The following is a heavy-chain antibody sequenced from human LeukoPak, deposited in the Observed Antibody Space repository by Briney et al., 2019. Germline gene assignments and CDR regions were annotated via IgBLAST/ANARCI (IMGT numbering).Heavy chain of an antibody. CDR3: ARRMVRGVKSWFDP. J-gene: IGHJ5*02. V-gene: IGHV4-59*08. D-gene: IGHD3-10*01. Sequence: PSETLSLTCTVSAGSITSYYWSCVRQPPGKGLEWVGYIYYSGRTNYNPTLKSRVTISVDTSKNQFSLKLRSVTAADTAVYYCARRMVRGVKSWFDPWGQGTLVTVSS. CDR2: IYYSGRT. CDR1: AGSITSYY.